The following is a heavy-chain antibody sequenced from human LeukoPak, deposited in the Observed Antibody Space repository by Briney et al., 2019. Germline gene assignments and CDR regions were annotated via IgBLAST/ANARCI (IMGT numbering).Heavy chain of an antibody. CDR3: ARFPTGDSSWSPGAFDI. Sequence: GASVKVSCKASGGTFSSYAISWVRQAPGQGLEWMGGIIPIFGTANYAQKFQGRVTITADESTSTAYMELSSLRSEDTAVYYCARFPTGDSSWSPGAFDIWGQGTMVTVSS. D-gene: IGHD6-13*01. CDR2: IIPIFGTA. V-gene: IGHV1-69*13. J-gene: IGHJ3*02. CDR1: GGTFSSYA.